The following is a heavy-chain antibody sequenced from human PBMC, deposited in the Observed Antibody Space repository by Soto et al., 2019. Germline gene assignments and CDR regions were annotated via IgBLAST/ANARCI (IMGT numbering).Heavy chain of an antibody. J-gene: IGHJ5*02. CDR1: GGSFTGYY. CDR2: INHSGST. V-gene: IGHV4-34*01. CDR3: ARGPSMGWFDP. Sequence: SETLALTCAVYGGSFTGYYWSWIRQPPGKGLEWIGEINHSGSTNYNPSLKSRVTISVDTSKNQFSLKLSSVTAADTAVYYCARGPSMGWFDPWGQGTLVTVSS. D-gene: IGHD3-10*01.